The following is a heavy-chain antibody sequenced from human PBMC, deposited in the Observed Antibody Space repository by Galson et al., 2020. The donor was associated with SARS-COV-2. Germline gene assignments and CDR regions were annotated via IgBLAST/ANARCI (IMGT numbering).Heavy chain of an antibody. CDR1: NGSITSGGSH. CDR2: IYFSGST. J-gene: IGHJ6*02. Sequence: ASETLSLTCPVSNGSITSGGSHWDWIRQPTGKGLEWIGSIYFSGSTALNPSLKSRLTISIDTSKNRFSLDLNSVTAADTAVYYCARTGVSDSSGYFGGMDVWGQGITVTVSS. CDR3: ARTGVSDSSGYFGGMDV. V-gene: IGHV4-39*07. D-gene: IGHD3-22*01.